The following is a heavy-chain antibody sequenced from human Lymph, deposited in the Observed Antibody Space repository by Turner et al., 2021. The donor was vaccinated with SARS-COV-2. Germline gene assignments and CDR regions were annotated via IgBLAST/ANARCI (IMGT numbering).Heavy chain of an antibody. CDR2: ISGSGGST. V-gene: IGHV3-23*01. D-gene: IGHD3-16*01. CDR1: GFTFNNYA. Sequence: EVQLLESGGGLVQPGGSLRPSCAASGFTFNNYAMSWVRQAPGKGLGWVSTISGSGGSTYYADSVKGRFIISRDNSKNTLYLQMNSLRAEDTAVYYCANLYPTVSWEFPYGMDVWGQGTTVTVSS. CDR3: ANLYPTVSWEFPYGMDV. J-gene: IGHJ6*02.